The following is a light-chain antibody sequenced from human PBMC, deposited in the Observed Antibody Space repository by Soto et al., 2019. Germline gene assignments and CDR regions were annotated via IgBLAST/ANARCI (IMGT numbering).Light chain of an antibody. CDR3: QQYGNPPPSWT. CDR2: GAT. CDR1: RSVSSSY. V-gene: IGKV3-20*01. J-gene: IGKJ1*01. Sequence: ETVLTQSPGTLSLSPGERATLFCRASRSVSSSYLAWYQQKLGQAPRLLIHGATSRATGIPDRFSGGGSGTDFPLPISRLEPEDFAVYYCQQYGNPPPSWTFGQGTKVEIK.